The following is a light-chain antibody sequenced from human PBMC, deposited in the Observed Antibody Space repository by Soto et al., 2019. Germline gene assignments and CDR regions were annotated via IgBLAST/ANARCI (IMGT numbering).Light chain of an antibody. CDR2: KAS. Sequence: DIQMTQSPSTLSASVGDRVTITCRASQSISSWLASYQQKPGKAPELLFYKASSLESGVPSRFSGSGSGTEFTLTISSLQPDDFATYYCQQYKSYSRTYGQGTKVEIK. V-gene: IGKV1-5*03. CDR3: QQYKSYSRT. CDR1: QSISSW. J-gene: IGKJ1*01.